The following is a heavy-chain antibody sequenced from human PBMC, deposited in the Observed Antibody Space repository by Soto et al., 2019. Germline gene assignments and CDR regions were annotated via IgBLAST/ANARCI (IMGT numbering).Heavy chain of an antibody. D-gene: IGHD3-16*01. CDR1: GGSISSSSYY. V-gene: IGHV4-39*01. CDR2: IYYSGST. CDR3: ARQRRIMRTSDYFDY. J-gene: IGHJ4*02. Sequence: QLQLQESGPGLVKPSETLSLTCTVSGGSISSSSYYWGWIRQPPGKGLEWIGSIYYSGSTYYNPSLKSRVTISVDTSKNQFSLKLSSVTAADTAVYYCARQRRIMRTSDYFDYWGQGTLVTVSS.